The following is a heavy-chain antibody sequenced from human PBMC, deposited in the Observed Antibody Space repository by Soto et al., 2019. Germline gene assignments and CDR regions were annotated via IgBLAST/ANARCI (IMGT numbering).Heavy chain of an antibody. D-gene: IGHD5-12*01. J-gene: IGHJ4*02. CDR3: AKGGYI. CDR2: IGVSGGDT. V-gene: IGHV3-23*01. CDR1: GFTFSSYV. Sequence: EVQLLESRGGLVQPGDSLRISCAGSGFTFSSYVMSWVRQPPGKGLEWVSAIGVSGGDTYYADSVKGRFTISRDNFRNTLYLQMNSLRAEDTAVYYCAKGGYIWGQGTLVTVSS.